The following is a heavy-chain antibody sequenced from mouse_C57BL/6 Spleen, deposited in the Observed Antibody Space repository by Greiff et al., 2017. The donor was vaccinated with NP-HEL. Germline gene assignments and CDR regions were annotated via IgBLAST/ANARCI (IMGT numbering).Heavy chain of an antibody. CDR3: ARQDYGSYFDY. Sequence: DVMLVESGGGLVQPGGSLKLSCAASGFTFSDYYMYWVRQTPEKRLEWVAYISNGGGSTYYPDTVKGRFTISRDNAKNTLYLQMSRLKSEDTAMYYCARQDYGSYFDYWGQGTTLTVSS. CDR2: ISNGGGST. V-gene: IGHV5-12*01. D-gene: IGHD1-1*01. CDR1: GFTFSDYY. J-gene: IGHJ2*01.